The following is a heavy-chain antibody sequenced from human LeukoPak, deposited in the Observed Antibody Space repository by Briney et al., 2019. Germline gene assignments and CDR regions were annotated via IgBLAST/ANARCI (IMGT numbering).Heavy chain of an antibody. D-gene: IGHD2-21*02. Sequence: KSGGSLRLSCAASGFTFSSYTMNWVRQAPGKGLEWVSSITSSSSYIYYADSVMGRFTISRDNANNSLYLQMNSLRAEDTAVYYCAAAYCGGDCYSHYYYYMDVWGKGTTVTVSS. CDR2: ITSSSSYI. CDR1: GFTFSSYT. V-gene: IGHV3-21*01. J-gene: IGHJ6*03. CDR3: AAAYCGGDCYSHYYYYMDV.